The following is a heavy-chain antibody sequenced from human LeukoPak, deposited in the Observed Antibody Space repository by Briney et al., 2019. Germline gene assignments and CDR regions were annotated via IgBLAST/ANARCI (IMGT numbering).Heavy chain of an antibody. CDR2: IIPNFGTA. CDR1: GGTFSSYA. V-gene: IGHV1-69*05. Sequence: ASVKVSCKASGGTFSSYAISWVRQAPGQGLEGMGRIIPNFGTANYAQKFQGRVTITTDESTSTAYIELSSLRSEDTAVYYCARGGRGGGYDFWSWGQGTLVTVSS. CDR3: ARGGRGGGYDFWS. D-gene: IGHD3-3*01. J-gene: IGHJ4*02.